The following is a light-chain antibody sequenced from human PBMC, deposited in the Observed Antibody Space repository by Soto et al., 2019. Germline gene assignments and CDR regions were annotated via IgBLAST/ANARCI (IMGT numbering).Light chain of an antibody. J-gene: IGLJ1*01. Sequence: QSVLTQPPSASGTPGQRVTISCSGSSSNIGSNTVNWYQQLPGTAPKLLIYSNNQRPSGVPDRFSGSKSGTSASLAISGLQSEEEADYYCEDWDCSLNGYVFGTGNKVTVL. CDR2: SNN. CDR3: EDWDCSLNGYV. CDR1: SSNIGSNT. V-gene: IGLV1-44*01.